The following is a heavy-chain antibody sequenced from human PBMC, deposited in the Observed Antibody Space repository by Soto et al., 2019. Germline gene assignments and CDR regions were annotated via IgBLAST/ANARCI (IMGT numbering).Heavy chain of an antibody. CDR1: GFTFSSYS. D-gene: IGHD3-22*01. J-gene: IGHJ3*02. V-gene: IGHV3-48*02. Sequence: GGSLRLSCAASGFTFSSYSMNWVRQAPGKGLEWVSYISSSSSTIYYADSLKGRFTISRDNAKNSLYLQMNSLRDEDTAVYYCASTMIVVFDDAFDIWGQGTMVTVSS. CDR3: ASTMIVVFDDAFDI. CDR2: ISSSSSTI.